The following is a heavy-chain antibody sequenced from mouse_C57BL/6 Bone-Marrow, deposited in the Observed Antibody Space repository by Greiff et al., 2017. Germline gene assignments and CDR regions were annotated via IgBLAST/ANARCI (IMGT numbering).Heavy chain of an antibody. CDR2: ISRGGGYI. D-gene: IGHD1-1*01. Sequence: EVQLMESGEGLVKPGGSLKLSCAASGFTFSSYSMSWVRQTPEKRLEWVAYISRGGGYIYYADTVKGRFTISRDNARNTLYLQMSSLKSEDTAMYYCTRDPLSSYAMDYWGQGTSVTVSS. J-gene: IGHJ4*01. CDR1: GFTFSSYS. V-gene: IGHV5-9-1*02. CDR3: TRDPLSSYAMDY.